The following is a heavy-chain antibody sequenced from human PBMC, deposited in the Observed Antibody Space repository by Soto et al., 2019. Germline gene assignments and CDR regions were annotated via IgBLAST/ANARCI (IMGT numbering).Heavy chain of an antibody. Sequence: PGESLKISCKGSGYSFTSYWIAWVRQMPGKGLEWMGIIYPGDSYTNYSPSFQGHVTISADKSISTAYLQWSSLKASDTTMYYCARHTAMDSYYYYGMDVWGQGTTVTVSS. CDR1: GYSFTSYW. J-gene: IGHJ6*02. D-gene: IGHD5-18*01. CDR2: IYPGDSYT. CDR3: ARHTAMDSYYYYGMDV. V-gene: IGHV5-51*01.